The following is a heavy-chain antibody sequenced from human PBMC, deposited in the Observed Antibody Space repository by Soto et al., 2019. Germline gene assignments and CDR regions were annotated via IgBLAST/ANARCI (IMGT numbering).Heavy chain of an antibody. CDR3: TKSGQAAAAELTFHY. V-gene: IGHV1-18*01. J-gene: IGHJ4*02. CDR2: ISAYNGNT. Sequence: ASVKVSCKASGYTFTSYGISWVRQAPGQGLEWMGWISAYNGNTNYAQKLQGRVTMTTDTSTSTAYMELRSLRSDDTAVYFCTKSGQAAAAELTFHYWGQGTLVTVSS. D-gene: IGHD6-13*01. CDR1: GYTFTSYG.